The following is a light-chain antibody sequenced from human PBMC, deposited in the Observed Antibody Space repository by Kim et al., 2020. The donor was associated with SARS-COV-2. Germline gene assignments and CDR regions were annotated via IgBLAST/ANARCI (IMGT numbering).Light chain of an antibody. J-gene: IGKJ3*01. V-gene: IGKV3-15*01. CDR2: AAS. CDR3: QQYNNWPL. Sequence: VSPGERPTLSCTASQSVSSNLAWYQHKPGQAPRLLIYAASTRATGVPARFSGSGSGTEFTLTISSLQSEDFAVYYCQQYNNWPLFGPGTKVDIK. CDR1: QSVSSN.